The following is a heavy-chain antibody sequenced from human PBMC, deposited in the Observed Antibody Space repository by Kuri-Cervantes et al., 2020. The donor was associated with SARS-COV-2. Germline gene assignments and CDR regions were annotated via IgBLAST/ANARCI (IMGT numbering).Heavy chain of an antibody. Sequence: LSLTCTVSGGSISSGDYYWSWVRQAPGKGLEWVGFIRSKAYGGTTEYAASVKGRFTISRDDSKNTLYLQMNSLKTEDTAVYYCTTFIHTYYYDSSGYYYAHYWGQGTLVTVSS. CDR1: GGSISSGDYY. J-gene: IGHJ4*02. V-gene: IGHV3-49*04. CDR3: TTFIHTYYYDSSGYYYAHY. D-gene: IGHD3-22*01. CDR2: IRSKAYGGTT.